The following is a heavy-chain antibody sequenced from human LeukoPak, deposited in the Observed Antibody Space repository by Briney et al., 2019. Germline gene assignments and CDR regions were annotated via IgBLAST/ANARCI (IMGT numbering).Heavy chain of an antibody. D-gene: IGHD5-18*01. CDR2: ISSSSSYI. V-gene: IGHV3-21*01. CDR3: AREEYSYGYAFDY. J-gene: IGHJ4*02. Sequence: PGGSLRLSCAASGFTFSSYSMNWVRQAPGKGLEWVSSISSSSSYIYYADSVKGRFTISRDNAKNSLYLQMNSLRAEDTAVYYCAREEYSYGYAFDYWGQGTLVTVSS. CDR1: GFTFSSYS.